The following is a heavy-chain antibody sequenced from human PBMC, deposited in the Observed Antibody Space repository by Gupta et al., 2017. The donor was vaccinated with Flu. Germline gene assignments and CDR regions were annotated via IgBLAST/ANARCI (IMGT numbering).Heavy chain of an antibody. Sequence: EVQLVQSGAEVKKPGESLKISCKGSGYSFTSYWIGWVRQMPGKGLEWMGIISRGASDSSYSPSCQGQVTISADKAISTAYLQWRSMKASDTAMYYCSRQGDSGWSFGYWGQGTLVTVSS. CDR1: GYSFTSYW. D-gene: IGHD6-19*01. V-gene: IGHV5-51*01. CDR2: ISRGASDS. J-gene: IGHJ4*02. CDR3: SRQGDSGWSFGY.